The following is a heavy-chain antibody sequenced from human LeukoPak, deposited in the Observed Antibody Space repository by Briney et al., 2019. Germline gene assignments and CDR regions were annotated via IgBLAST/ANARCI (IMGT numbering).Heavy chain of an antibody. J-gene: IGHJ5*02. V-gene: IGHV4-39*01. CDR2: IYYSGST. CDR1: GGSIRSGDYY. Sequence: PSETLSLTXTVSGGSIRSGDYYWSWIRQPPGKGLEWIGSIYYSGSTYYNPSLKSRVTISVDTSKNQFSLKLSSVTAADTAVYYCARHAFGVVIIGSSFDPWGQGTLVTVSS. CDR3: ARHAFGVVIIGSSFDP. D-gene: IGHD3-3*01.